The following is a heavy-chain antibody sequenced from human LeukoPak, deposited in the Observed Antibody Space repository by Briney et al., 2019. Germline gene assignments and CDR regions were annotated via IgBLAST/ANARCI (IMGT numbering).Heavy chain of an antibody. J-gene: IGHJ4*02. CDR1: GFTFSTYA. Sequence: PGGSLRLSCSASGFTFSTYAMHWVRQAPGKGLEYVSAISSNGGSTYYADSVKGRFTISRDNSKNTLYLQVSSLRAEDTAVYYCVKVFWSGYYDYWGQGTLVTVSS. CDR2: ISSNGGST. D-gene: IGHD3-3*01. V-gene: IGHV3-64D*09. CDR3: VKVFWSGYYDY.